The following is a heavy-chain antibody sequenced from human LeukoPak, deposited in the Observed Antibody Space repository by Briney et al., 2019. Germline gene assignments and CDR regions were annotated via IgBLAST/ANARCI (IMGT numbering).Heavy chain of an antibody. CDR3: ARDTYYYDSSGYLGY. J-gene: IGHJ4*02. V-gene: IGHV1-46*01. D-gene: IGHD3-22*01. CDR1: GYTFTSYY. CDR2: INPSGGST. Sequence: ASVKVSCKASGYTFTSYYMHWVRQAPGQGLEWMGIINPSGGSTSYAQKFQGRVTMTRDTSTSTVYMELSSLRSEDTAVYYCARDTYYYDSSGYLGYWGQGTLVTVSS.